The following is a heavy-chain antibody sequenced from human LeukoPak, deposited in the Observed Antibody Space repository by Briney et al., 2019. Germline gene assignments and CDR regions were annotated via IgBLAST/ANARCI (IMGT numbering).Heavy chain of an antibody. V-gene: IGHV4-31*03. CDR1: GGSISSGGYY. CDR2: IYYSAST. Sequence: SQTLSLTCTVSGGSISSGGYYWSWIRQHPGKGLEWIGYIYYSASTYYNPSLKSRLTISVDTSKNQFSLKLSSVTAADTAVYYCARDNGRFYYDSSGYYPLFDYWGQGTLVTVSS. J-gene: IGHJ4*02. CDR3: ARDNGRFYYDSSGYYPLFDY. D-gene: IGHD3-22*01.